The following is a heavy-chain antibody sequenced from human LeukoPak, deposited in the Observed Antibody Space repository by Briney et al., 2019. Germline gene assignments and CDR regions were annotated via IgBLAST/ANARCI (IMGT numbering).Heavy chain of an antibody. V-gene: IGHV3-23*01. D-gene: IGHD2-2*01. Sequence: GGSLRLSCAASGFTFSSYAMSWVRQAPGKGLEWVSAISGSGGGTYYADSVKGRFTISRDNSKNTLYLQMNSLRAEDTAVYYCAKDFYIVVVPAATNDAFDIWGQGTMVTVSS. J-gene: IGHJ3*02. CDR1: GFTFSSYA. CDR2: ISGSGGGT. CDR3: AKDFYIVVVPAATNDAFDI.